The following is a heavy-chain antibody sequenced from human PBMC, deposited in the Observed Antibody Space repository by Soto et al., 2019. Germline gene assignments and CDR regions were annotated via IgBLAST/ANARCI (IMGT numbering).Heavy chain of an antibody. CDR3: ARAVPDIYSKYTMDV. J-gene: IGHJ6*02. Sequence: PGGSLRLSCAASEFTLTNYWMTWVRQAPGKGLEWVANINQDGSDKYYVDSVKGRFTISRDNAKNSLYLQMNSLRAEDTAVYYCARAVPDIYSKYTMDVWGQGNTVTSP. CDR1: EFTLTNYW. CDR2: INQDGSDK. D-gene: IGHD2-15*01. V-gene: IGHV3-7*01.